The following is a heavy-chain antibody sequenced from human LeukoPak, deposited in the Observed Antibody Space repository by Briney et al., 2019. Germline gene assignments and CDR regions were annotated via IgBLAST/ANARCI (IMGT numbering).Heavy chain of an antibody. CDR1: GGTFSSYA. J-gene: IGHJ4*02. CDR2: IIPIFGIA. V-gene: IGHV1-69*04. D-gene: IGHD3-22*01. Sequence: ASVKVSFKASGGTFSSYAISWVRQAPGQGLEWMGRIIPIFGIANYAQKFQGRVTITADKSTSTAYMELSSLRSEDTAVYYCARGGYYDSSGYYLDYWGQGTLVTVSS. CDR3: ARGGYYDSSGYYLDY.